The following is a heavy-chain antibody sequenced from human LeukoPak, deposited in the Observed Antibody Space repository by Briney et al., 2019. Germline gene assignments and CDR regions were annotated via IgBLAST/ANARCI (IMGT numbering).Heavy chain of an antibody. CDR1: GFTFSSYS. CDR3: ARDPHYYDSSGYLY. CDR2: ISSSSSYI. Sequence: GGSLRLSCAASGFTFSSYSMNWVRQAPGKGLEWVSSISSSSSYIYYADSVKGRFTISRDNAKNSLYLQMNSLRAEDTAVYYCARDPHYYDSSGYLYWGQGTLVTVSS. J-gene: IGHJ4*02. D-gene: IGHD3-22*01. V-gene: IGHV3-21*01.